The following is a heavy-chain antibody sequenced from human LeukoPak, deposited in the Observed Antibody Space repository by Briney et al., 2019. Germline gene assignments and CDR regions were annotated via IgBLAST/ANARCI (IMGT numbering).Heavy chain of an antibody. J-gene: IGHJ6*02. CDR2: ISSSSSYI. V-gene: IGHV3-21*01. CDR1: GFTFSSYS. Sequence: GGSLRLSCAASGFTFSSYSMNWVRQAPGKGLEWVSSISSSSSYIYYADSVKGRFTISRDNAKNSLYPQMNSLRAEDTAVYYCASPLGDYYGMDVWGQGTTVTVSS. CDR3: ASPLGDYYGMDV.